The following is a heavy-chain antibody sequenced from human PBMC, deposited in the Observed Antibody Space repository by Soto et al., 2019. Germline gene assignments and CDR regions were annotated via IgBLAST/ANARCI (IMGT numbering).Heavy chain of an antibody. CDR1: GFSLRTSGVG. Sequence: SGPTVVNPTQTLTLTCIFSGFSLRTSGVGVGWIRQPPGKALEWLGFIYWDDDKRYSPSLKGRLTITKDTSKNQVVLTMTSMDPVDTATYYCAKSGSSGWYGWFDPWGQGTLVTGS. J-gene: IGHJ5*02. CDR3: AKSGSSGWYGWFDP. V-gene: IGHV2-5*02. D-gene: IGHD6-19*01. CDR2: IYWDDDK.